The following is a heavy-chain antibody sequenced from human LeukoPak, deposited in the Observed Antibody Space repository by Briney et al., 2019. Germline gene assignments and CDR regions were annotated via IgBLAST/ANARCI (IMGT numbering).Heavy chain of an antibody. CDR2: IIPIFGTA. CDR3: ARAAWETRWFDP. Sequence: GASVKVSCKASGGTFSSYAISWVRQAPGQGLEWMGGIIPIFGTANYAQKFQGRVTITADKSTSTAYMELSSLRSEDTAVYYCARAAWETRWFDPWGQGTLVTVSS. J-gene: IGHJ5*02. CDR1: GGTFSSYA. V-gene: IGHV1-69*06. D-gene: IGHD1-26*01.